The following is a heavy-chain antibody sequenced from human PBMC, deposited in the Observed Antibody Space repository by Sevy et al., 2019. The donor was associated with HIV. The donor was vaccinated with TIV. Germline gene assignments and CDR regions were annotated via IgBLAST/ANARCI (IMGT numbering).Heavy chain of an antibody. CDR2: ISGSGVST. V-gene: IGHV3-23*01. D-gene: IGHD6-25*01. CDR1: GFTFSSYD. CDR3: AKSMGGFDAFDT. J-gene: IGHJ3*02. Sequence: GGSLRLSCAASGFTFSSYDMSWVRQAPGKGLEWVSVISGSGVSTYYADSVKGRFTISRDNSKNTLYLQLNSLRAEDTAVYYCAKSMGGFDAFDTWGQGTMVTVSS.